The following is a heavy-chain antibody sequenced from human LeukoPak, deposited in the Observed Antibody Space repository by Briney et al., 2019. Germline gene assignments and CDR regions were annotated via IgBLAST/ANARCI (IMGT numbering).Heavy chain of an antibody. V-gene: IGHV5-51*01. Sequence: GESLKISCKGSGYSFTSYWIGWVRQMPGKGLEWMGIIYPGDSDTRYSPSFQGQVTISADKSISTAYLQRSSLRSEDTAVYYCARSYYYDSSGYYAHHYYYYMDVWGKGTTVTVSS. CDR2: IYPGDSDT. J-gene: IGHJ6*03. D-gene: IGHD3-22*01. CDR3: ARSYYYDSSGYYAHHYYYYMDV. CDR1: GYSFTSYW.